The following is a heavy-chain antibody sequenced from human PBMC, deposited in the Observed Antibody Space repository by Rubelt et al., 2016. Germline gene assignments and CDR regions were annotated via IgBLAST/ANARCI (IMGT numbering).Heavy chain of an antibody. CDR2: IYYSGST. CDR1: GGSISSSSYY. J-gene: IGHJ4*02. CDR3: ARVSSAHWVYDY. Sequence: QLQLQESGPGLVKPSETLSLTCTVSGGSISSSSYYWGWIRQPPGKGLEWIGSIYYSGSTYYNPSRNGRGTRSVDTSKNQFSLKRSAVTSADTVLYYCARVSSAHWVYDYWGQGTLVTVSS. D-gene: IGHD3-22*01. V-gene: IGHV4-39*01.